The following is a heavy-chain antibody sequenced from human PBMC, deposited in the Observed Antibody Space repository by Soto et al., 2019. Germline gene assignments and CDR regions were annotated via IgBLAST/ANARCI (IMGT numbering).Heavy chain of an antibody. D-gene: IGHD1-7*01. J-gene: IGHJ6*02. Sequence: QVQLVQSGAEVKKPGASVKVSCKASGYTFTSYGISWVRQAPGQGLEWMGWISAYNGNTNYAQKLQGRVTMTTDTSKSTAAMEMRSLRSDDPAVYYCAREEDGWNFPVRYYYYGMDVWGQGTTVTVSS. CDR2: ISAYNGNT. CDR3: AREEDGWNFPVRYYYYGMDV. V-gene: IGHV1-18*01. CDR1: GYTFTSYG.